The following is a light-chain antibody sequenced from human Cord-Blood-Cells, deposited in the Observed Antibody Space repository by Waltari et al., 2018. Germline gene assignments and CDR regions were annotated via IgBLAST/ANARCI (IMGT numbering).Light chain of an antibody. CDR2: EGS. J-gene: IGLJ2*01. V-gene: IGLV2-23*01. CDR1: SSDVWSYNL. Sequence: QSALTQPASVSGSPGQSITISCTGTSSDVWSYNLVSWYQQHPGKAPKLMVYEGSKRPSGVLNSFPGSKSGNTASLRISALHAEDEADYYCCSYAGSSTLVLGGGTKLTVL. CDR3: CSYAGSSTLV.